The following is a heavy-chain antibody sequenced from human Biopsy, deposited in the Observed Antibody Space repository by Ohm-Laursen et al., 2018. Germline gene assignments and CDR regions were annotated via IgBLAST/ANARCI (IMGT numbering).Heavy chain of an antibody. CDR1: GVSITAYY. CDR2: IHHSGST. Sequence: SETLSLTCTVSGVSITAYYWSWIRQPPRKGLECIGNIHHSGSTNYNPSLTRRLTISVDTSKTQFSLKLSSVTAADTVVYYCARMDCSGGSCHYYSYGMDVWGQGTTVTVSS. J-gene: IGHJ6*02. V-gene: IGHV4-4*09. D-gene: IGHD2-15*01. CDR3: ARMDCSGGSCHYYSYGMDV.